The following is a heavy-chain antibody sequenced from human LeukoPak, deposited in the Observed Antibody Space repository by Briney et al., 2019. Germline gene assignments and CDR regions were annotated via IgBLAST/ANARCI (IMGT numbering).Heavy chain of an antibody. CDR2: IHPSGSI. Sequence: SETLSLTCAVYGGSFSGYYWSWIRQSPGKGLEWIGEIHPSGSIHYNPSLESRINISPDTSKNQFSLKLSSVTTADTALYYCARGADSYKIAYWGPGTLVTVSS. D-gene: IGHD3-10*01. J-gene: IGHJ4*02. CDR1: GGSFSGYY. V-gene: IGHV4-34*01. CDR3: ARGADSYKIAY.